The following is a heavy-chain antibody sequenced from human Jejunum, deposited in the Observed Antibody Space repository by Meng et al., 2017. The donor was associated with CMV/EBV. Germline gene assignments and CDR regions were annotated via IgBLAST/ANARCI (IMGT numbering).Heavy chain of an antibody. CDR2: IREDGSDK. V-gene: IGHV3-7*02. Sequence: VQLLESGGGLVQPGESLRLSCAVSGLRISSYWMSWVRQAPGKGLEWVAHIREDGSDKLYVDSVKGRFTVSRDNSRNSLYLQMNNLKTEDTAVYFCATSRYSAGEYWGQGTLVTVSS. D-gene: IGHD5-18*01. CDR1: GLRISSYW. CDR3: ATSRYSAGEY. J-gene: IGHJ4*02.